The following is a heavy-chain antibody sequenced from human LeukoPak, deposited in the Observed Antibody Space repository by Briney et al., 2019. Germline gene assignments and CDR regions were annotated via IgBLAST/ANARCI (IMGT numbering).Heavy chain of an antibody. CDR1: GGSISSGGYY. CDR2: ISYSGRT. V-gene: IGHV4-31*03. CDR3: ARFRGYTDYEGFDY. J-gene: IGHJ4*02. D-gene: IGHD5-18*01. Sequence: PSETLSLTCTVSGGSISSGGYYWSWIRQLPGKGLEWIGYISYSGRTYYNPSLKSRLTISVETSKIQFSLKLSSVTAADTAVYYCARFRGYTDYEGFDYRGQGTLVTVSS.